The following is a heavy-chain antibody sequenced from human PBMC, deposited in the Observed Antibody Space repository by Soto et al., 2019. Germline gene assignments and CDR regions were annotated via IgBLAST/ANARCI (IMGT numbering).Heavy chain of an antibody. D-gene: IGHD2-2*01. CDR2: IWYDGSNK. CDR3: ARDGLYCSSTSCSDYYGMDV. V-gene: IGHV3-33*01. CDR1: GFTFSSYG. Sequence: GGSLRLSCAPSGFTFSSYGMHWVRQAPGKGLEWVAVIWYDGSNKYYADSVKGRFTISRDNSKNTLYLQMNSLRAEDTAVYYCARDGLYCSSTSCSDYYGMDVWGQGTTVTVSS. J-gene: IGHJ6*02.